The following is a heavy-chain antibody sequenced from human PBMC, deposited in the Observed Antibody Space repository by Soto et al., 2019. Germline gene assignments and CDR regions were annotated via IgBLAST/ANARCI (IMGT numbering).Heavy chain of an antibody. CDR3: AGNRMLGFCSGGSCYLLTKRSEFGY. CDR1: GGSISSSSCY. D-gene: IGHD2-15*01. J-gene: IGHJ4*02. Sequence: PSEPLSLTCTVSGGSISSSSCYWGRNRQPTGKGLEWRGSKYYSGSTYYTPSLRRRFTLSVDPSKNQSSLTLSSVTPADPAVYYCAGNRMLGFCSGGSCYLLTKRSEFGYWGQGTLVTVSS. V-gene: IGHV4-39*07. CDR2: KYYSGST.